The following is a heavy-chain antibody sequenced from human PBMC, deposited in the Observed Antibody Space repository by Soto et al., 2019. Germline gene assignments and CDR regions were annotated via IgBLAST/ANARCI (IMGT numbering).Heavy chain of an antibody. CDR1: GYSISSGYY. Sequence: SETLSLTCAVSGYSISSGYYWGWIRQPPGKGLEWIGSIYHSGSTYYNPSLKSRVTISVDTSKNQFSLKLSSVTAADTAVYYCARATHGAPGDFDYWGQGTLVTVSS. D-gene: IGHD3-16*01. J-gene: IGHJ4*02. CDR3: ARATHGAPGDFDY. V-gene: IGHV4-38-2*01. CDR2: IYHSGST.